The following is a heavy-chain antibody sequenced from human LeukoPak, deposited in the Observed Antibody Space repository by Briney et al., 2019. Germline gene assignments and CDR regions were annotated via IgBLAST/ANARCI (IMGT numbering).Heavy chain of an antibody. J-gene: IGHJ4*02. D-gene: IGHD5-18*01. Sequence: EASVKVSCKPSGCTFTRYYMHWVRQAPGQGLEWMGIINPSGGYTTYAQKFQGRVTMTRDTSTSTVYMELSSLRSEDTAVYYCASPNSYGLYYFDYWGQGTLVTVSS. V-gene: IGHV1-46*01. CDR3: ASPNSYGLYYFDY. CDR1: GCTFTRYY. CDR2: INPSGGYT.